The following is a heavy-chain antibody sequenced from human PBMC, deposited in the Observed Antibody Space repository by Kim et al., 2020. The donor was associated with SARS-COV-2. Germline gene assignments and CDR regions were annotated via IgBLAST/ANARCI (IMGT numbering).Heavy chain of an antibody. Sequence: ADSGEGRFTITRDNSKNTLYLQMSSLRAEDTAVYYCVKDLGMTTVTNTVYWGQGTLVTVSS. J-gene: IGHJ4*02. D-gene: IGHD4-17*01. CDR3: VKDLGMTTVTNTVY. V-gene: IGHV3-64D*06.